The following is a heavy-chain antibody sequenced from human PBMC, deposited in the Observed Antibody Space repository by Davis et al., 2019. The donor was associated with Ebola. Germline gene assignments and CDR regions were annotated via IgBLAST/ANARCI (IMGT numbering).Heavy chain of an antibody. CDR3: AREGIAAAGNNWFDP. Sequence: MPSETLSLTCTVSGGSISSYYWSWIRQPPGKGLEWIGYIYYSGSTNYNPSLKSRVTISVDTSKNQFSLKLSSVTAADTAVYYCAREGIAAAGNNWFDPWGQGTLVTVSS. CDR1: GGSISSYY. J-gene: IGHJ5*02. D-gene: IGHD6-13*01. V-gene: IGHV4-59*01. CDR2: IYYSGST.